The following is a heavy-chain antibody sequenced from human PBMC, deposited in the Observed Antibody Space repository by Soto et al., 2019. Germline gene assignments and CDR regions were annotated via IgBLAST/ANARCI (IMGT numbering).Heavy chain of an antibody. CDR3: AREGDSSGWYNWFAP. D-gene: IGHD3-22*01. CDR1: GFTFSSYN. V-gene: IGHV3-48*01. Sequence: GGSVRLSCAASGFTFSSYNMNWVRQAPGKGLEWVSYISSSSTIYYADSVKGRFTISRDNAKNSLYLQMNSLRAEDTAVYYCAREGDSSGWYNWFAPWGQRSLVLGSS. J-gene: IGHJ5*02. CDR2: ISSSSTI.